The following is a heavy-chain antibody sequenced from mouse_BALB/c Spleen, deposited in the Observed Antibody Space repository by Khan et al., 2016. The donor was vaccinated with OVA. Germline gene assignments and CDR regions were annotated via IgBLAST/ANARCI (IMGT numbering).Heavy chain of an antibody. CDR1: GYIFTSYY. V-gene: IGHV1S81*02. CDR3: TRSGCGCCAY. Sequence: QIQLVQSGAELVKPGASVKLSCKASGYIFTSYYMYWVKQRPGQGLEWIGEINPNNGGTNFNEKFKSKATLTVDKSSSTAYMQLSSLTSEESAVYYCTRSGCGCCAYWGQGTLVTVSA. CDR2: INPNNGGT. J-gene: IGHJ3*01. D-gene: IGHD1-1*02.